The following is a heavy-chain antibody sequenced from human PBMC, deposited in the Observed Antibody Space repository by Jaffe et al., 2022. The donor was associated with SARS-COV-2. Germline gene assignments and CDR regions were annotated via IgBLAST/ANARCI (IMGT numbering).Heavy chain of an antibody. Sequence: QVQLVESGGGVVQPGRSLRLSCAASGFTFSSYAMHWVRQAPGKGLEWVAVISYDGSNKYYADSVKGRFTISRDNSKNTLYLQMNSLRAEDTAVYYCARVSSAVAGTLLDYWGQGTLVTVSS. D-gene: IGHD6-19*01. CDR1: GFTFSSYA. CDR3: ARVSSAVAGTLLDY. CDR2: ISYDGSNK. J-gene: IGHJ4*02. V-gene: IGHV3-30-3*01.